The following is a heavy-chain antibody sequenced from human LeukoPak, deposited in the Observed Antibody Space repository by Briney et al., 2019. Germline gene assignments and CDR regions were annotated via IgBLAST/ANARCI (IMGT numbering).Heavy chain of an antibody. J-gene: IGHJ4*02. D-gene: IGHD3-10*01. Sequence: PSQTLSLTCAVSGGSISSGGYSWSWIRQPPGKGLEWIGYIYHSGSTYYNPSLKSRVTISVDRSKNQFSLKLSSVTAADTAVYYCARGNGSGSYRYFDYWAREPWSPSPQ. CDR2: IYHSGST. CDR1: GGSISSGGYS. CDR3: ARGNGSGSYRYFDY. V-gene: IGHV4-30-2*01.